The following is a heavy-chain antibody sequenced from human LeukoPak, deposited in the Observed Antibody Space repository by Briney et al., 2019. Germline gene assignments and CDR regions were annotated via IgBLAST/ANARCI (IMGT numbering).Heavy chain of an antibody. CDR3: ARDPPDYYGPNGPFYYYYYYMDV. CDR2: IKQDGSEK. D-gene: IGHD3-10*01. CDR1: GFTFSSYW. V-gene: IGHV3-7*01. J-gene: IGHJ6*03. Sequence: PGGSLRLSCAASGFTFSSYWMSWVRQAPGKGLEWVANIKQDGSEKYYVDSVKGRFTISRDNAKNSLYLQMNSLRAEDTAVYYCARDPPDYYGPNGPFYYYYYYMDVWGKGATVTISS.